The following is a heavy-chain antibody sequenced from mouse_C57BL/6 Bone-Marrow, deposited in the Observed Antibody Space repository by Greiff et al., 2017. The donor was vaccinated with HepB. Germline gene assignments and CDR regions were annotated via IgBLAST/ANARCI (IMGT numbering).Heavy chain of an antibody. CDR3: AKHSSYYGSSYGAWFAY. CDR2: IWGGGST. J-gene: IGHJ3*01. V-gene: IGHV2-9*01. Sequence: VMLVESGPGLVAPSQSLSITCTVSGFSLTSYGVDWVRQPPGKGLEWLGVIWGGGSTNYNSALMSRLSISKDNSKSQVFLKMNSLQTDDTAMYYCAKHSSYYGSSYGAWFAYWGQGTLVTVSA. CDR1: GFSLTSYG. D-gene: IGHD1-1*01.